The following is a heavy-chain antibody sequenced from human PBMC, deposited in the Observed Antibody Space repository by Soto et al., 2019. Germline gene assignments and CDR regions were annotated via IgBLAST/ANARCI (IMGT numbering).Heavy chain of an antibody. D-gene: IGHD6-19*01. CDR2: ISSSGDTG. Sequence: QVQLVESGGGLVKPVGSLRLSCAASGFTFSAYYMSWIRQAPGKGLEWISYISSSGDTGNYADSVKGRFTVSRDNAKNSLYLQITSLRAEDTAVYYCARDRGAVVGQYFDYWGQGTLVTVSS. CDR3: ARDRGAVVGQYFDY. V-gene: IGHV3-11*01. CDR1: GFTFSAYY. J-gene: IGHJ4*02.